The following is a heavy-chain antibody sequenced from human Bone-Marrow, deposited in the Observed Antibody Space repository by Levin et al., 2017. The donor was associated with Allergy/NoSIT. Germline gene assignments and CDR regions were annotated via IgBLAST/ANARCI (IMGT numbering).Heavy chain of an antibody. CDR2: ISAYNGNT. Sequence: ASVKVSCKASGYTFTSYGISWVRQAPGQGLEWMGWISAYNGNTNYAQKLQGRVTMTTDTSTSTAYMELRSLRSDDTAVYYCARAPLRQYSSSWYLWFDPWGQGTLVTVSS. D-gene: IGHD6-13*01. CDR3: ARAPLRQYSSSWYLWFDP. CDR1: GYTFTSYG. J-gene: IGHJ5*02. V-gene: IGHV1-18*01.